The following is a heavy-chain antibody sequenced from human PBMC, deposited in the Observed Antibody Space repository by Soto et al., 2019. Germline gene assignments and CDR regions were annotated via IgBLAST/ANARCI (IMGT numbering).Heavy chain of an antibody. J-gene: IGHJ6*02. D-gene: IGHD3-16*01. V-gene: IGHV1-69*06. CDR2: IIPIFGTA. Sequence: SVKVSCKASGGTFSSYAISWVRQAPGQGLEWMGGIIPIFGTANYAQKFQGRVTITADKSTSTAYMELSSLRSEDTAVYYCARGGGTEADDDYYYGMDVWGQGTTVTVSS. CDR1: GGTFSSYA. CDR3: ARGGGTEADDDYYYGMDV.